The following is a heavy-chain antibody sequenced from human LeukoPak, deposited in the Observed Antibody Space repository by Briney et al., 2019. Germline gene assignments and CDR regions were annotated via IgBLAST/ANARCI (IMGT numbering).Heavy chain of an antibody. V-gene: IGHV4-4*02. CDR2: ISHSGTT. Sequence: PSETLSLTCDVSGGSIDITNYWSWVRQAPGKGLEWIGEISHSGTTNYNPSLRSRVTISVDTSKNQFSLKLSSVTAADTAVYYCARESRDVETEGFDYWGQGTLVTVSS. D-gene: IGHD5-24*01. J-gene: IGHJ4*02. CDR3: ARESRDVETEGFDY. CDR1: GGSIDITNY.